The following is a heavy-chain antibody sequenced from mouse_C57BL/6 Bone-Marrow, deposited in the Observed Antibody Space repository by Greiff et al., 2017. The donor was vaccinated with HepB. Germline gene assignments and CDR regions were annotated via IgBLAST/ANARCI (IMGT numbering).Heavy chain of an antibody. CDR1: GYTFTSYW. V-gene: IGHV1-64*01. CDR2: IHPNSGST. Sequence: VQLQQPGAELVKPGASVKLSCKASGYTFTSYWMHWVKQRPGQGLEWIGMIHPNSGSTNYNEKFKSKATLTVYKSSSTAYMQLSSLTSEDSAVYYCARGPYGSSLDYWGQGTTLTVSS. J-gene: IGHJ2*01. CDR3: ARGPYGSSLDY. D-gene: IGHD1-1*01.